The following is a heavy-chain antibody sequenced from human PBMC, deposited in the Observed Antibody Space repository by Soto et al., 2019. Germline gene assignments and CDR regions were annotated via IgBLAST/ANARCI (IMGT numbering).Heavy chain of an antibody. J-gene: IGHJ6*02. CDR2: MYHSGST. V-gene: IGHV4-30-2*01. CDR3: ASAAKEVPGAIPSDYNYYGMDV. CDR1: GGSISSGGYY. Sequence: QLQLQESGSGLVKPSQTLSLTCTVPGGSISSGGYYWSWIRQPPGKGLEWIGYMYHSGSTYYNPSLKSRVTISADRSKNQVSLKLSSVTAADTAVYFCASAAKEVPGAIPSDYNYYGMDVWGQGTTVTVSS. D-gene: IGHD2-2*01.